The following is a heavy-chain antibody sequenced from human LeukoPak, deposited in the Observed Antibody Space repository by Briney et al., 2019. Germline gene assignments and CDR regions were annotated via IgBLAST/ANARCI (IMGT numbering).Heavy chain of an antibody. CDR2: IYSGGST. V-gene: IGHV3-66*01. CDR1: GFTFSSYA. D-gene: IGHD3-10*01. CDR3: ARGPYYGSGSYYNSFDY. J-gene: IGHJ4*02. Sequence: PGGSLRLSCAASGFTFSSYAMNWVRQAPGKGLEWVSLIYSGGSTYYADSVKGRFTISRDNSKNTLYLQMNSLRAEDTAVYYCARGPYYGSGSYYNSFDYWGQGTLVTVSS.